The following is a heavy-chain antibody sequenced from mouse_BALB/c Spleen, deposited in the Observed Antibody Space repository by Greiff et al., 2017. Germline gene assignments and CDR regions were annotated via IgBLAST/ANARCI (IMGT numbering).Heavy chain of an antibody. V-gene: IGHV14-4*02. CDR3: TTVVAPYAMDY. CDR1: GFNIKDYY. Sequence: EVQLVESGAELVRSGASVKLSCTASGFNIKDYYMHWVKQRPEQGLEWIGWIDPENGDTEYAPKFQGKATMTADTSSNTAYLQLSSLTSEDTAVYYCTTVVAPYAMDYWGQGTSVTVSS. D-gene: IGHD1-1*01. J-gene: IGHJ4*01. CDR2: IDPENGDT.